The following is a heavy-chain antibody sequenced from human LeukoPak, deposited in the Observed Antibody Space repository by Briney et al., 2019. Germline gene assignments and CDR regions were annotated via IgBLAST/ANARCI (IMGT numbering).Heavy chain of an antibody. Sequence: PGGSLRLSCAASGFTFSSYWMSWVRQAPGKGLEWVANIKQDGSEKYYVDSVKGRFTISRDNAKNSLYLQMNSLRAEDTAVYYCARSYGDYSYYYYYYMDVWGKGTTVTVSS. D-gene: IGHD4-17*01. CDR3: ARSYGDYSYYYYYYMDV. V-gene: IGHV3-7*01. CDR1: GFTFSSYW. CDR2: IKQDGSEK. J-gene: IGHJ6*03.